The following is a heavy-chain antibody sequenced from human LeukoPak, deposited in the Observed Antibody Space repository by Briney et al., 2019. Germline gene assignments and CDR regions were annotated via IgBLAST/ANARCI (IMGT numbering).Heavy chain of an antibody. D-gene: IGHD3-22*01. V-gene: IGHV1-2*02. CDR2: INPNSGGK. CDR3: AREKGDYDSSGYTWFDP. CDR1: GYTFTGYY. J-gene: IGHJ5*02. Sequence: ASVKVSCKASGYTFTGYYMHWVRQAPGQGLEWMGWINPNSGGKNYAQKFQGRVTMTRDTSISTAYMELSRLRSDDTAVYYCAREKGDYDSSGYTWFDPWGQGTLVTVSS.